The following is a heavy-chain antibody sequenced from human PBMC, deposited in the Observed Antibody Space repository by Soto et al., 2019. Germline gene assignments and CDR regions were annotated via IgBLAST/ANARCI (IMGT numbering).Heavy chain of an antibody. CDR2: IWYDGSNK. J-gene: IGHJ6*02. CDR3: ARGEYYDSSGDDYYYYGMDV. Sequence: QVQLVESGGGVVQPGRSLRLSCAASGFTFSSYGMHWVRQAPGKGLEWVAVIWYDGSNKYYADSVKGRFTISRDNSKNTLYLQMNSLRAEDTAVYYCARGEYYDSSGDDYYYYGMDVWGQGTTVTVSS. V-gene: IGHV3-33*01. CDR1: GFTFSSYG. D-gene: IGHD3-22*01.